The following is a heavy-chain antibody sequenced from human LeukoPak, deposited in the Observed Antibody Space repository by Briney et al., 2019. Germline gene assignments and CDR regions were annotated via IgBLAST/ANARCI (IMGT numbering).Heavy chain of an antibody. CDR1: GFTFDDYG. J-gene: IGHJ4*02. CDR2: INRNGGST. D-gene: IGHD2-8*01. V-gene: IGHV3-20*04. CDR3: ARGFRNGPFDC. Sequence: GGSLRLSCEASGFTFDDYGMSWVRQPPGKGLEWVSGINRNGGSTDYADSVKGRFAISRDNAKNSHFLQMNSLRVEDTALYYCARGFRNGPFDCWGQGTLVTVSS.